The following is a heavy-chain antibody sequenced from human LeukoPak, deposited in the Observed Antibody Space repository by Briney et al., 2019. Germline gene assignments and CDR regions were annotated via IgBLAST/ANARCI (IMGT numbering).Heavy chain of an antibody. V-gene: IGHV4-61*01. CDR1: GGSVSSGSYY. J-gene: IGHJ4*02. Sequence: PSETLSLTCTVSGGSVSSGSYYWSWIRQPPGKGVEWIGYIYYSGSTNYNPSLKSRVTISVDTSKNQFSLKLSSVTAADTAVYYCARLKYSSGWLGGTYYFDYWGQGTLVTVSS. D-gene: IGHD6-19*01. CDR2: IYYSGST. CDR3: ARLKYSSGWLGGTYYFDY.